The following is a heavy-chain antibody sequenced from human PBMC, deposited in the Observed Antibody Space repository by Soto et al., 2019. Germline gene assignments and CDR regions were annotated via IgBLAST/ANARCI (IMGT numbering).Heavy chain of an antibody. CDR3: AKEGVEATYSFYGVDV. D-gene: IGHD4-4*01. Sequence: LVESGGRVVRPGRSLTLSCAASGFTFASSGMHWVRQAPGKGLEWVATVSFDSKHKYYIDSVEGRFTISRDNSENTLSLQMNSLRHEDTAVHSCAKEGVEATYSFYGVDVWGPGTTVTVSS. J-gene: IGHJ6*02. CDR1: GFTFASSG. V-gene: IGHV3-30*18. CDR2: VSFDSKHK.